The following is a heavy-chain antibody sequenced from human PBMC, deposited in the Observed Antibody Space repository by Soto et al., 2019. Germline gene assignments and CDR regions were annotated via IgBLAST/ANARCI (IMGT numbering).Heavy chain of an antibody. Sequence: PGGSLRLSCAASGFTFSSYSINWVRQAPWKGLEWVSSISSSSSYIYYADSVKGRFTISRDNAENSLYLQMNSLRAEDTAVYYCARIYERGYSHGRLRAFDISGTGTMVPVSS. CDR2: ISSSSSYI. V-gene: IGHV3-21*01. D-gene: IGHD5-18*01. J-gene: IGHJ3*02. CDR3: ARIYERGYSHGRLRAFDI. CDR1: GFTFSSYS.